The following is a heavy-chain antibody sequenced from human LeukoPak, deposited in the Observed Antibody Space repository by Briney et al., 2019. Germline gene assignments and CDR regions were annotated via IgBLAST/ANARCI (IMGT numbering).Heavy chain of an antibody. Sequence: SETLSLTCTVSGGSLNGYYWGWIRQPPGKGLECIGYIHSSEGTAHNASLKSRLTISLDTSKNQFSLTLSSVTAADTAVYYCARHVYGEGMVVWGKGTTVTVSS. J-gene: IGHJ6*04. D-gene: IGHD4-17*01. V-gene: IGHV4-59*08. CDR2: IHSSEGT. CDR3: ARHVYGEGMVV. CDR1: GGSLNGYY.